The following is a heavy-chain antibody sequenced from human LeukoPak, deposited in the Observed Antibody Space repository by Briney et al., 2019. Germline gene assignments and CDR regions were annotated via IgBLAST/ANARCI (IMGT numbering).Heavy chain of an antibody. J-gene: IGHJ6*04. D-gene: IGHD3-9*01. CDR2: IYYSGST. V-gene: IGHV4-61*01. CDR3: AGTPGNYDILTGYFYYYGMDV. Sequence: SETLSLTCTVSGGSVSSGSYYWSWIRQPPGKGLEWIGYIYYSGSTNYNPSLKSRVTISVDTSKNQFSLKLSSVTAADTAVYYCAGTPGNYDILTGYFYYYGMDVWGKGTTVTVSS. CDR1: GGSVSSGSYY.